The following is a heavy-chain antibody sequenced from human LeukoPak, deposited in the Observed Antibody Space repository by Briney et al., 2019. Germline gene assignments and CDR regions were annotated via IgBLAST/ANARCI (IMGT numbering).Heavy chain of an antibody. V-gene: IGHV1-69*01. J-gene: IGHJ3*02. Sequence: SVKVSCKASGGTFSSYAISWVRQAPGQGLEWMGGIIPIFGTANYAQKFQGRVTITADESTSTAYMELSSLRSEDTAVYYCATDYGGKRHAFDIWGQGTMVTVPS. CDR1: GGTFSSYA. CDR2: IIPIFGTA. CDR3: ATDYGGKRHAFDI. D-gene: IGHD4-23*01.